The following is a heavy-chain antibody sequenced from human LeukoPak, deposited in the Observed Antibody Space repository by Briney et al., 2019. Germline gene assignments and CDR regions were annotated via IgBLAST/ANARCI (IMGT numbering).Heavy chain of an antibody. Sequence: GASVKVSCKASGYTFTGYYMHWVRQAPGQGLEWMGWINPNSGGTNYAQKFQGRVTMTRDTSISTAYMELSRLRSDDTAVYYCARREAEVADAFDIWGQGTMVTVSS. D-gene: IGHD1-26*01. CDR1: GYTFTGYY. V-gene: IGHV1-2*02. J-gene: IGHJ3*02. CDR3: ARREAEVADAFDI. CDR2: INPNSGGT.